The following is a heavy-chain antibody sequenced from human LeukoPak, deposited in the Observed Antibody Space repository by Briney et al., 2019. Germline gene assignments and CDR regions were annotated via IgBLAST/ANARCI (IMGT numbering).Heavy chain of an antibody. CDR1: GVTVSSNY. D-gene: IGHD6-19*01. Sequence: PGGSLRLSCAVSGVTVSSNYMSWVRQAPGKGLEWVSIIYNSGKTFYADTVKGRFTISRDNSKNTLSLQMNSLRAEDTAVYYCAREATSSGWCYLDYWGQGTLATVSS. CDR3: AREATSSGWCYLDY. J-gene: IGHJ4*02. CDR2: IYNSGKT. V-gene: IGHV3-66*01.